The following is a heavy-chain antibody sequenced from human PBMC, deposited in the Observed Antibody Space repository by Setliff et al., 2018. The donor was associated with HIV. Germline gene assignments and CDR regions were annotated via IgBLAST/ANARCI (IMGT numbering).Heavy chain of an antibody. CDR1: GGSVSSGDYY. CDR2: ISSSGST. Sequence: SETLSLTCTVSGGSVSSGDYYYNWIRQSPGKGMEWLGDISSSGSTLYTPSLKRRIAISVETSKNQFALKLYSVSAADTTFYYCARRTIFASYFDFLGLGSLVTVSS. CDR3: ARRTIFASYFDF. V-gene: IGHV4-30-4*08. J-gene: IGHJ4*02.